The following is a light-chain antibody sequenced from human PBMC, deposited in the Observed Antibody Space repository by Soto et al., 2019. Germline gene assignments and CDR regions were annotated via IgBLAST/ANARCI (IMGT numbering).Light chain of an antibody. Sequence: QSVLTQPASVSGSPGQSITISCTGTSSDVGGYNCVSWYQQHPGKAPKLMIYDVSNRPSGVSNRFSGSKSGNTASLTISGLQAEDEADYYCSSYTSRSSSTYVFGTGTKLTVL. CDR1: SSDVGGYNC. V-gene: IGLV2-14*01. CDR2: DVS. J-gene: IGLJ1*01. CDR3: SSYTSRSSSTYV.